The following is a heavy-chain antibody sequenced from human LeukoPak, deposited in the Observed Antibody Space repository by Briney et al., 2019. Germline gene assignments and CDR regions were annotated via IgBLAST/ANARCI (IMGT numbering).Heavy chain of an antibody. CDR2: IYYSGST. Sequence: SETLSLTCTVSDGSISSSSYYWGWIRQPPGKGLEWIGTIYYSGSTYYSPSLKSRVAISVDTSKNQFSLKLSSVTAADTAVYYCARCYCSGGSCFSPWGQGTLVTVSS. D-gene: IGHD2-15*01. CDR1: DGSISSSSYY. J-gene: IGHJ5*02. V-gene: IGHV4-39*07. CDR3: ARCYCSGGSCFSP.